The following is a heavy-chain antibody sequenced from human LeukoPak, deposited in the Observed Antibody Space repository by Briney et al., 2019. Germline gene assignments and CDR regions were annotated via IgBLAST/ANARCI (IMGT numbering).Heavy chain of an antibody. V-gene: IGHV3-23*01. CDR1: GFTFSSSS. CDR2: ISVNGGST. CDR3: ARGFFDP. Sequence: GGSLRLSCAASGFTFSSSSMSWVRQAPGKGLEWVSTISVNGGSTYYADSVKGRFTISRDNSKNTLFLQMNSLRAEDTAVYYCARGFFDPWGQGTLVTVPS. J-gene: IGHJ5*02.